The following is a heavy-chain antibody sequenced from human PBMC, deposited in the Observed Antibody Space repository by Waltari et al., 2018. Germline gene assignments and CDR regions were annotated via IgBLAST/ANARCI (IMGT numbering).Heavy chain of an antibody. J-gene: IGHJ2*01. D-gene: IGHD2-15*01. Sequence: EVELVESGGGLVQPGGSLRLSCAASGFTFSSDWMNWVRQAPGKGLVWVSRMSRDGSTINYADSVRGRFTISRDNAKNTLFLQMNSLRVEDTAVYYCARERCGGNDLWGRGTLVTVSS. CDR1: GFTFSSDW. CDR3: ARERCGGNDL. V-gene: IGHV3-74*01. CDR2: MSRDGSTI.